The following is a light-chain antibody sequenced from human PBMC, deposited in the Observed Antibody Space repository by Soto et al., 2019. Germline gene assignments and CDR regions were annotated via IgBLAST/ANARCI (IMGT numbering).Light chain of an antibody. Sequence: DIVMTQSADSLAVSLGERATINCKSSQSVLYSSNNQNYLAWYQQKPGQPPKLLIYWASTRESGVPDRFSGIGYRTDFTLTIRSLQAEDVAVYYCQQYYSTPRTFGQGTKLEIK. J-gene: IGKJ2*01. V-gene: IGKV4-1*01. CDR3: QQYYSTPRT. CDR1: QSVLYSSNNQNY. CDR2: WAS.